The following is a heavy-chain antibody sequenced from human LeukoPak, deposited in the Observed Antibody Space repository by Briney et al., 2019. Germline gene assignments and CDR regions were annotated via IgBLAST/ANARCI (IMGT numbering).Heavy chain of an antibody. CDR2: IYTSGST. J-gene: IGHJ4*02. CDR3: ARGLVRGVIIDYFDY. V-gene: IGHV4-4*07. Sequence: SETLSLTCTVSGGSISSYYWSWIRQPAGKGLEWIGRIYTSGSTNYNPSLKSRVTMSVDTSKNQFSLKLSSVTAADTAVYYCARGLVRGVIIDYFDYWGRGTLVTVSS. D-gene: IGHD3-10*01. CDR1: GGSISSYY.